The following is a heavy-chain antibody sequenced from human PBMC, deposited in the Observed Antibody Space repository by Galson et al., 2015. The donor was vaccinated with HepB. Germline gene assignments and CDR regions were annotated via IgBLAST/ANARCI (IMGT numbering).Heavy chain of an antibody. V-gene: IGHV3-74*01. CDR2: INSDGRTT. D-gene: IGHD4-17*01. Sequence: SLRLSCAASGFTFSSYWMHWVRQAPGKGLVWVSRINSDGRTTNYADSVKGRFTISRDNAQNTLYLQMSSLRVEDTAVYYCATAVSYASRPDYWGQGTLVTVSS. J-gene: IGHJ4*02. CDR1: GFTFSSYW. CDR3: ATAVSYASRPDY.